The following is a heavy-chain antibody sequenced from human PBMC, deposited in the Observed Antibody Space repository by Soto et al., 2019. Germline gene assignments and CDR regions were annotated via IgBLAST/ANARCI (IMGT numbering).Heavy chain of an antibody. Sequence: GGSLRLSXAASGFTLSRHTMNWVRQVPGKGLEWVSFIGSRTSDIYYADSVKGRFTISRDNAKNSLYLDLTRLRAEDTAVYFCVRDYYDTSGYPNTFDMWGQGTMVTVSS. J-gene: IGHJ3*02. CDR2: IGSRTSDI. D-gene: IGHD3-22*01. CDR3: VRDYYDTSGYPNTFDM. V-gene: IGHV3-21*01. CDR1: GFTLSRHT.